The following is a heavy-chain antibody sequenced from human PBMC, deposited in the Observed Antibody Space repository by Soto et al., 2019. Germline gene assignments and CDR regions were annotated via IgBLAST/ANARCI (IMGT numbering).Heavy chain of an antibody. D-gene: IGHD5-18*01. V-gene: IGHV1-18*01. CDR3: ARGGGSRYSYGQGRGWFDP. CDR2: ISAYNGNT. J-gene: IGHJ5*02. Sequence: QVQLVQSGAEVKKPGASVKVSCKASGYTFTSYGISWVRQAPGQGLEWMGWISAYNGNTNYAQKVQGRVTMTTDPSTSKAYMELRSLRSDDTAVYYCARGGGSRYSYGQGRGWFDPWGQGTLVTVSS. CDR1: GYTFTSYG.